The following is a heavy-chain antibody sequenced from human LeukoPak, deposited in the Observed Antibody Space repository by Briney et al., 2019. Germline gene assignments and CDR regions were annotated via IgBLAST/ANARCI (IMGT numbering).Heavy chain of an antibody. CDR3: ATPIAAAGNWFDP. Sequence: GASVKVSCKASGGTFSSYAISWVRQAPGQGLEWMGGIIPIFGTANYAQKFQGRVTITADESTSTAYMELSSLRSEDTAVYYCATPIAAAGNWFDPWGQGTLVTVSS. CDR1: GGTFSSYA. V-gene: IGHV1-69*13. D-gene: IGHD6-13*01. CDR2: IIPIFGTA. J-gene: IGHJ5*02.